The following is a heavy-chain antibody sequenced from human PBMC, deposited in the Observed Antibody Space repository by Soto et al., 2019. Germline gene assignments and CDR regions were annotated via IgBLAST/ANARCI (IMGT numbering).Heavy chain of an antibody. CDR3: ARDQIQKGDSSSRVGYYYYYGMDV. CDR1: GYTFTGYY. D-gene: IGHD6-6*01. CDR2: INPNSGGT. V-gene: IGHV1-2*02. J-gene: IGHJ6*02. Sequence: ASVKVSCKASGYTFTGYYMHWVRQAPGQGLEWMGWINPNSGGTNYAQKFQGRVTMTRDTSISTAYMELSRLRSDDTAVYYCARDQIQKGDSSSRVGYYYYYGMDVWGQGTTVTVS.